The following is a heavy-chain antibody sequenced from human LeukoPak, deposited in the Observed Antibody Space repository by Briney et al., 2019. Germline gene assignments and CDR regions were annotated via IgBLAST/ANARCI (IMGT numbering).Heavy chain of an antibody. CDR1: GFTFSSYE. CDR3: ARDYYFDY. V-gene: IGHV3-21*01. J-gene: IGHJ4*02. CDR2: ISSSSSYI. Sequence: PGGSLRLSCAASGFTFSSYEMNWVRQAPGKGLEWVSSISSSSSYIYYADSVKGRFTISRDNAKNSLYLQMNSLRAEDTAVYYCARDYYFDYWGQGTLVTVSS.